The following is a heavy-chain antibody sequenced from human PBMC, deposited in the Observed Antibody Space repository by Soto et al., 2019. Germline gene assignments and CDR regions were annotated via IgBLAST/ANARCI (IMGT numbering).Heavy chain of an antibody. CDR2: INHSGST. V-gene: IGHV4-34*01. CDR1: GGSFSGYY. Sequence: SETLSLTCAVYGGSFSGYYWSWICQPPGKGLEWIGEINHSGSTNYNPSLKSRVTISVDTSKNQFSLKLSSVTAADTAVYYCARGSYDFWSGYYSITNYYDYSYRDVWGKGTTVTVSS. D-gene: IGHD3-3*01. CDR3: ARGSYDFWSGYYSITNYYDYSYRDV. J-gene: IGHJ6*03.